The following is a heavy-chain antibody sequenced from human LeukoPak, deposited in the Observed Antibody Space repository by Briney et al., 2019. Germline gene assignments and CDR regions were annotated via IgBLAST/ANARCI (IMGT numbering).Heavy chain of an antibody. CDR3: ARGGSYYQWPIDI. CDR2: IIPIFGTA. V-gene: IGHV1-69*13. Sequence: SVKVSCKASGGTFSSYAISWVRQAPGQGLEWMGGIIPIFGTANYAQKFQGRVTITADESTSTAYMELNSLRAEDTAVYYCARGGSYYQWPIDIWGQGTMVTVSS. CDR1: GGTFSSYA. J-gene: IGHJ3*02. D-gene: IGHD6-19*01.